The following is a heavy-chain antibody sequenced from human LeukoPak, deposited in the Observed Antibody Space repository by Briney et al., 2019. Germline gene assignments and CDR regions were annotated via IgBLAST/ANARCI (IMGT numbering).Heavy chain of an antibody. CDR1: GGSIGSGDYY. CDR3: ARLSPYYDFWSGTHFDP. Sequence: SQTLSLTCTVSGGSIGSGDYYWSWIRQPPGKGLEWIGYIYYGGSTYYNPSLKSRVTISVDTSKNQFSLKLSSVTAADTAVYYCARLSPYYDFWSGTHFDPWGQGTLVTVSS. J-gene: IGHJ5*02. CDR2: IYYGGST. V-gene: IGHV4-30-4*08. D-gene: IGHD3-3*01.